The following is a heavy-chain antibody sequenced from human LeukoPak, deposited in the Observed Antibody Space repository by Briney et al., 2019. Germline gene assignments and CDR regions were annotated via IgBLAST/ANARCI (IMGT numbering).Heavy chain of an antibody. V-gene: IGHV3-23*01. J-gene: IGHJ4*02. D-gene: IGHD3-10*01. CDR1: GFTFSNYA. CDR2: IYGSDDKT. CDR3: AKRGVVIRVVLVGFHKEAYYFDS. Sequence: GGSLRLSCVASGFTFSNYAMSWVRQAPGKGLELVSGIYGSDDKTVYGDAAKGRFTISRDNPKNTLYLQMNSLRAEDTAVYFCAKRGVVIRVVLVGFHKEAYYFDSWGQGALVTVSS.